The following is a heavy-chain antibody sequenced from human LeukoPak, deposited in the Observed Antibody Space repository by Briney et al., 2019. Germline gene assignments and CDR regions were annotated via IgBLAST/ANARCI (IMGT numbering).Heavy chain of an antibody. J-gene: IGHJ4*02. CDR1: GFTFSSYSMN. V-gene: IGHV4-39*01. D-gene: IGHD6-19*01. CDR3: ARLYSSGWYYFDY. CDR2: IYYSGST. Sequence: GSLRLSCAASGFTFSSYSMNWVRQAPGKGLEWVGSIYYSGSTSYNPSLKSRVTISVDTSKNQFSLKLSSVTAADTAVYYCARLYSSGWYYFDYWGQGTLVTVSS.